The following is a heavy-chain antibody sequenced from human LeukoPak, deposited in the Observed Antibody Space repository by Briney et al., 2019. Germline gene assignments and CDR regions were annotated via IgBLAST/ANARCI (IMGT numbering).Heavy chain of an antibody. CDR3: AKCAPPFARDWYFDL. V-gene: IGHV3-11*01. CDR2: ISSSGSTI. Sequence: GGSLRLSCAASGFTFSDYYMSWIRQAPGKGLEWVSYISSSGSTIYYADSVKGRFTISRDNAKNSLYLQMNSLRAEDTAVYYCAKCAPPFARDWYFDLWGRGTLVTVSS. CDR1: GFTFSDYY. J-gene: IGHJ2*01.